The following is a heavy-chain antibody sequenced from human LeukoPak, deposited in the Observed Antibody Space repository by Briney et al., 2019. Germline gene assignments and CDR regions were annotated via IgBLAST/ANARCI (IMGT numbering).Heavy chain of an antibody. V-gene: IGHV3-21*01. CDR1: GFSFTNAW. CDR3: ARRVASANDAFDI. Sequence: GGSLRLSCEASGFSFTNAWMNWVRQAPGKGLEWVSSISSGSTYIYYGDSLKGRFTISRDNAKNSLYLQMNSLRAEDTAVYYYARRVASANDAFDIWGQGTMVTVSS. CDR2: ISSGSTYI. J-gene: IGHJ3*02. D-gene: IGHD6-13*01.